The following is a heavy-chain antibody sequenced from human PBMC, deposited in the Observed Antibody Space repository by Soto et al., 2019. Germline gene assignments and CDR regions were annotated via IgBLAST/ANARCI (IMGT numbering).Heavy chain of an antibody. J-gene: IGHJ4*02. Sequence: QVQLVESGGGVVQPGRSLRLSCAASGFTFSSYGMHWVRQAPGKGLEWVAVISYDGSDKYYADSVKGRFTISRDNSKNTLNLQMNSLRADDTDVYYCAKALGELSPESDDYWGQGTLITVSS. CDR3: AKALGELSPESDDY. V-gene: IGHV3-30*18. CDR2: ISYDGSDK. CDR1: GFTFSSYG. D-gene: IGHD3-16*02.